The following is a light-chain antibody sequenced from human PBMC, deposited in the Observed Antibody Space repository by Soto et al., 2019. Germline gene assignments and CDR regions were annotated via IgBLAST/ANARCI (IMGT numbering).Light chain of an antibody. Sequence: DIVMTQSPLSLPVTPGEPASISCRSSQSLLHRDGYNYLEWYLQKPGQSPQLLIYLGSNRASGVPDRFSGSGSGTDFTLQISRVEAEDVGVYYCMQSLKTWTFGQGTKVEI. CDR3: MQSLKTWT. CDR1: QSLLHRDGYNY. J-gene: IGKJ1*01. CDR2: LGS. V-gene: IGKV2-28*01.